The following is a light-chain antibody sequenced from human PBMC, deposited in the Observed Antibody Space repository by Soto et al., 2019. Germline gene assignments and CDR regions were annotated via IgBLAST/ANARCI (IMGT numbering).Light chain of an antibody. Sequence: EIVMTQSPATLSVSPGESATLSCRASQSVGSHLAWYQQKPGQAPRLLISGASTRATGFPTSFSGSGSGTEFTLTITSLQSEDIALYFCQQYNNWPHTFGQGTKLEIK. CDR1: QSVGSH. V-gene: IGKV3-15*01. J-gene: IGKJ2*01. CDR3: QQYNNWPHT. CDR2: GAS.